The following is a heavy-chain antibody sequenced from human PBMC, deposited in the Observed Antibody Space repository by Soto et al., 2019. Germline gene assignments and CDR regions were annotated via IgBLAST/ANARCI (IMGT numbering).Heavy chain of an antibody. CDR2: ISSSSSYT. D-gene: IGHD3-10*01. V-gene: IGHV3-11*06. J-gene: IGHJ6*02. Sequence: WGSLRLSCAASGFTFSDYYMSWIRQAPGKGLEWVSYISSSSSYTNYADSVKGRFTISRDNAKNSLYLQMNSLRDEDTAVYYCARVRAGAPGSGSYSALYYYYGMDVWGQGTTVTVSS. CDR3: ARVRAGAPGSGSYSALYYYYGMDV. CDR1: GFTFSDYY.